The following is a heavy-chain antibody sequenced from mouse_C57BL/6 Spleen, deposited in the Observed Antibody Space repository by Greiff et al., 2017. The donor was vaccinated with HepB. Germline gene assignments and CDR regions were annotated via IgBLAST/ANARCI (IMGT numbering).Heavy chain of an antibody. CDR1: GFTFSDYG. CDR2: ISSGSGTI. CDR3: ARKDYGNYEGFAY. J-gene: IGHJ3*01. D-gene: IGHD2-1*01. V-gene: IGHV5-17*01. Sequence: EVKLMESGGGLVKPGGSLKLSCAASGFTFSDYGMHWVRQAPEKGMEWVAYISSGSGTINYADKVKGRFTISIDNDKNSLFLQMTSLRSEDTAMYYCARKDYGNYEGFAYWGQGTLVTVSA.